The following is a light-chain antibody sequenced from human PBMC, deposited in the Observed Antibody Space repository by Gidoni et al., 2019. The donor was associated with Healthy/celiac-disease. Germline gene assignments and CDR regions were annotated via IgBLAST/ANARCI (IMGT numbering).Light chain of an antibody. J-gene: IGKJ3*01. Sequence: EIVSTPSPATLSLSPGASATLSCRAIQSFSSYLAWYQQKPSQAPRLLNYDASIRATGIPARFSGSGSGTDFTLTISSLEPEDFAVYYRQQRSNWPAFGPGTKVDIK. V-gene: IGKV3-11*01. CDR2: DAS. CDR1: QSFSSY. CDR3: QQRSNWPA.